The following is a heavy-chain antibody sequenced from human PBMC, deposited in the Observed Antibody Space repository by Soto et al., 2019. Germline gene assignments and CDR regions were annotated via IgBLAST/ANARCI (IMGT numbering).Heavy chain of an antibody. D-gene: IGHD4-17*01. CDR1: GGSITSGDYF. J-gene: IGHJ2*01. CDR3: AREVNDYPNWYLDV. Sequence: QVQLQESGPGLVKPSQTLSLTCNVSGGSITSGDYFWSWVRLPPGKGPEWIGYIYHSGGTDYNPSLKRRVTISVDTSKNQFSLKLTSVTAADTAVYYCAREVNDYPNWYLDVWGRGTQVTVSS. V-gene: IGHV4-30-4*01. CDR2: IYHSGGT.